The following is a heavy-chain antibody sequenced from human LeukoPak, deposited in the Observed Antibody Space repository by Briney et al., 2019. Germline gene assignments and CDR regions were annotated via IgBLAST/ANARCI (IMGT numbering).Heavy chain of an antibody. CDR2: IRYDGSNK. J-gene: IGHJ4*02. CDR3: AKDTYYYDSSAYLRSDY. D-gene: IGHD3-22*01. Sequence: PGGSLSLSCAASGFTFSSYGRHWVRQAPGKGLEWVAFIRYDGSNKYYADSVKGRFTISRDNSKNTLYLQMNSLRAEDTAVYYCAKDTYYYDSSAYLRSDYWGQGTLVTVSS. V-gene: IGHV3-30*02. CDR1: GFTFSSYG.